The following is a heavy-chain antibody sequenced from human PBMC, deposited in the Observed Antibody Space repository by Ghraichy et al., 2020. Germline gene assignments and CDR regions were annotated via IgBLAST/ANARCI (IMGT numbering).Heavy chain of an antibody. Sequence: SETLSLTCAVYGGSFSGYYWSWIRQPPGKGLEWIGEINHSGSTNYNPSLKSRVTISVDTSKNQFSLKLSSVTAADTAVYYCARGGSGITRYYYDSSGSRRTNWFDPWGQGTLVTVSS. V-gene: IGHV4-34*01. CDR3: ARGGSGITRYYYDSSGSRRTNWFDP. D-gene: IGHD3-22*01. J-gene: IGHJ5*02. CDR2: INHSGST. CDR1: GGSFSGYY.